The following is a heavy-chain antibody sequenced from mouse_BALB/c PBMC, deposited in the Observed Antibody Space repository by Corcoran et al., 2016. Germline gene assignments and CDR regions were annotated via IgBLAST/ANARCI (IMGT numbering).Heavy chain of an antibody. CDR3: AREGYGSSYGYFDV. CDR2: INPNNAGT. CDR1: GYTFTEYT. D-gene: IGHD1-1*01. J-gene: IGHJ1*01. Sequence: EVQLHQSGPELVKPGASVKLSCKPSGYTFTEYTMHWVKQSHGKSLEWIGGINPNNAGTSYNQKFKGKATLTVDKSSSTAYMELRSLTSEDSAVYYCAREGYGSSYGYFDVWGAGTTVTVSS. V-gene: IGHV1-18*01.